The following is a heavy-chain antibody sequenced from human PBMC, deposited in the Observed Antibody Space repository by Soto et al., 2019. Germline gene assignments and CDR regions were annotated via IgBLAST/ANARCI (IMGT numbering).Heavy chain of an antibody. CDR1: GYTFTSYA. D-gene: IGHD2-15*01. V-gene: IGHV7-4-1*01. CDR2: INTNTGNP. J-gene: IGHJ6*02. CDR3: ARDLHVPLHKYCSGGSCYYHLLTPYYYYGTDV. Sequence: ASVKVSCKASGYTFTSYAMNWVRQAPGQGLEWMGWINTNTGNPTYAQGFTGRFVFSLDTSVGTAYLQICSLKAEDTAVYYCARDLHVPLHKYCSGGSCYYHLLTPYYYYGTDVWGQGTTVTVSS.